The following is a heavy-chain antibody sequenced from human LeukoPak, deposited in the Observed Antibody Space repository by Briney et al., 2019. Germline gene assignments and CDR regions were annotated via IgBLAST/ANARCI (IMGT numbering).Heavy chain of an antibody. Sequence: GASVKVSCKASGYTFTSYYIHWVRQAPGQGLGWMGVINPSGGTTSYSQKFQGSVTMTRDTPTSTVYMELSSLRSEDTAVYYCARGTGIAAAVTSLFQYWGQGTLVTVSS. D-gene: IGHD6-13*01. V-gene: IGHV1-46*01. J-gene: IGHJ1*01. CDR1: GYTFTSYY. CDR2: INPSGGTT. CDR3: ARGTGIAAAVTSLFQY.